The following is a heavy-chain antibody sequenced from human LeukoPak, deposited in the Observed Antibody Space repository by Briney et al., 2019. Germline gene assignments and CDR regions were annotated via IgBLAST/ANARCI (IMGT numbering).Heavy chain of an antibody. D-gene: IGHD2-15*01. CDR3: AGYCSGGSCYLPDWFDP. Sequence: PSETLSLTCTVSGGSISSSSYYWGWIRQPPGKGLEWIGSIYYSGSTYYNPSLKSRVTISVDTSKNQFSLKLSSVTAADTAVYYCAGYCSGGSCYLPDWFDPWGQGTLVTVSS. CDR2: IYYSGST. V-gene: IGHV4-39*01. J-gene: IGHJ5*02. CDR1: GGSISSSSYY.